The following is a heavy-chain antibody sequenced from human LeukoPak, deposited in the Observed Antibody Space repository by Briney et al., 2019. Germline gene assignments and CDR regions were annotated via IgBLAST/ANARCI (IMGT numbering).Heavy chain of an antibody. V-gene: IGHV4-61*09. CDR3: ARGGYSYGYYYYYYMDV. J-gene: IGHJ6*03. D-gene: IGHD5-18*01. CDR1: GGSISSGSYC. CDR2: IYTSGST. Sequence: SQTLSLTCTVSGGSISSGSYCWSWIRQPAGKGLEWIGHIYTSGSTNYNPSLKSRVTISVDTSKNQFSLKLGSVTAADTAVYYCARGGYSYGYYYYYYMDVWGKGTMVTVSS.